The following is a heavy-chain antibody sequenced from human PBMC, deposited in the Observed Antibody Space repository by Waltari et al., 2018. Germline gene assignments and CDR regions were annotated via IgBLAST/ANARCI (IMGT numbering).Heavy chain of an antibody. CDR3: ARSVAGVGMEY. D-gene: IGHD6-19*01. J-gene: IGHJ4*02. CDR1: GGSLSGFH. Sequence: QVHLQQWGAGLLKPSETLSLSCDVYGGSLSGFHWTWIRQTPGKGLGCIGDITLSGYTNSNPSLKGLITVSLDTSRRQLSLSLTSMTAADTGLYFCARSVAGVGMEYWGQGTPVTVSS. V-gene: IGHV4-34*02. CDR2: ITLSGYT.